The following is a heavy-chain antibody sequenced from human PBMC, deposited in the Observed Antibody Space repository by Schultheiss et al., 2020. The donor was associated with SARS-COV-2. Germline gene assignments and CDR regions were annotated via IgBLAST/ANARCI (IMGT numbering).Heavy chain of an antibody. D-gene: IGHD3-10*01. CDR1: GFTFSNSD. CDR3: ARGLYGSGCPDY. V-gene: IGHV3-33*08. J-gene: IGHJ4*02. CDR2: IWYDGSNK. Sequence: GGSLRLSCAASGFTFSNSDMNWVHQAPGKGLEWVAVIWYDGSNKYYADSVKGRFTISRDNSKNTLYLQMNSLRAEDTAMYYCARGLYGSGCPDYWGQGTLVTVSS.